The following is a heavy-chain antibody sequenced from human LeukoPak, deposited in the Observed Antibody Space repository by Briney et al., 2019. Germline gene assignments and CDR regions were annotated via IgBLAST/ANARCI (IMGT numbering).Heavy chain of an antibody. CDR2: ISGSGGST. CDR3: AKDRTKPEY. J-gene: IGHJ4*02. CDR1: GFTFSNYD. V-gene: IGHV3-23*01. D-gene: IGHD1-1*01. Sequence: GGSLRLSCAASGFTFSNYDMSWVRQAPGKGLEWVSAISGSGGSTYYADSVKGRFTISRDNSKNTLYLQMNGLRAEGTAVYYCAKDRTKPEYWGQGTLVTVSS.